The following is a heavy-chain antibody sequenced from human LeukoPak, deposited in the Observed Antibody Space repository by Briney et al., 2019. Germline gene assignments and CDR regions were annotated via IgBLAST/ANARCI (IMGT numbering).Heavy chain of an antibody. CDR2: ISGSGGST. Sequence: GGSLRLSCAASGFTFSSYAVSWVRQAPGKGLEWVSAISGSGGSTYYADSVKGRFTISRDNSKNTLYLQMNSLRAEDTAVYYCAKDFAEDCSSSSCYLEWGFPAGGFDYWGQGTLVTVS. D-gene: IGHD2-2*01. CDR3: AKDFAEDCSSSSCYLEWGFPAGGFDY. CDR1: GFTFSSYA. J-gene: IGHJ4*02. V-gene: IGHV3-23*01.